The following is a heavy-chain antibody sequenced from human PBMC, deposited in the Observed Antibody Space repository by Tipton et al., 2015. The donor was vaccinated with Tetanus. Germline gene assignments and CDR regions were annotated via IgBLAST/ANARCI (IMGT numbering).Heavy chain of an antibody. CDR1: GGSVSSSTYY. CDR2: ILYSGST. CDR3: ARGSRSGWYLLDR. J-gene: IGHJ5*02. Sequence: TLSLTCTVSGGSVSSSTYYWVWIRQHPGKGLEWIGNILYSGSTFYNPSLKSRVIISVDTSKNHFSLKLPSVTAADTAVYFCARGSRSGWYLLDRWGQGTLVTVSS. V-gene: IGHV4-31*03. D-gene: IGHD6-19*01.